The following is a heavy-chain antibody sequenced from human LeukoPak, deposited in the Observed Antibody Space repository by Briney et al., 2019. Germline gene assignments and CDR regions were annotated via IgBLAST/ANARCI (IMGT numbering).Heavy chain of an antibody. V-gene: IGHV3-7*01. CDR2: IKEDESEK. CDR1: GFTFSNYW. Sequence: GGSLRLSCAASGFTFSNYWMSWVRQAPGNGPEWVANIKEDESEKNYVNSVKDRFTISRDNAKNSLYLQMNSLRAEDTAVYYCAGVTSGSSYRPFDYWGQGTLVTVSS. J-gene: IGHJ4*02. D-gene: IGHD3-10*01. CDR3: AGVTSGSSYRPFDY.